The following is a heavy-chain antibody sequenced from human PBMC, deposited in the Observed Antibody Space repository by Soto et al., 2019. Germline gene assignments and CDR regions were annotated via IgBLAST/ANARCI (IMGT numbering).Heavy chain of an antibody. CDR3: ARLLWSRGDGFDP. J-gene: IGHJ5*02. CDR2: IYYSGST. V-gene: IGHV4-59*08. CDR1: GGSISSYY. Sequence: QVQLQESGPGLVKPSETLSLTCTVSGGSISSYYWSWIRQPPGKGLEWIGYIYYSGSTNYNPSLKSRCTISVDTSKNQFSLKLSSGTAADTSVYYCARLLWSRGDGFDPWGQGTLVTVSS. D-gene: IGHD3-10*01.